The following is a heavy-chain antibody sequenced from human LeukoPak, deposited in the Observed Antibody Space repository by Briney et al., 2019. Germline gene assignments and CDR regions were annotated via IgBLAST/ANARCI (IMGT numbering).Heavy chain of an antibody. Sequence: GGSLRLSCAASGFTFSSYSMNWVRQAPGKGLEWVSSISSSSSYIYYADSVKGRFTISRDNAKNSLYLQMNSLRAEDTAVYYCAREADEFCSGHSLLVDGMDVWAQGTTVTVSS. V-gene: IGHV3-21*01. D-gene: IGHD3-3*01. J-gene: IGHJ6*02. CDR1: GFTFSSYS. CDR2: ISSSSSYI. CDR3: AREADEFCSGHSLLVDGMDV.